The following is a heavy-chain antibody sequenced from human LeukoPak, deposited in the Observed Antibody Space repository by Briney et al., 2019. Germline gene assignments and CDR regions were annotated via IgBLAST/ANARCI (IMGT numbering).Heavy chain of an antibody. V-gene: IGHV1-24*01. CDR2: FDPEDGET. CDR3: ATATVIVVVPAAPSLDY. D-gene: IGHD2-2*01. CDR1: GYTLTELS. Sequence: ASVKVSCKVSGYTLTELSMHWVRQAPGKGLEWMGGFDPEDGETIYAQKFQGRVTMTEDTSTDTAYMELSSLRSEDTAVYYCATATVIVVVPAAPSLDYWGQGTLVTVSS. J-gene: IGHJ4*02.